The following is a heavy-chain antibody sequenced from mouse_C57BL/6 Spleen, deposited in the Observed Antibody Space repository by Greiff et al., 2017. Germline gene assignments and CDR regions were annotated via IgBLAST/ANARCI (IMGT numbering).Heavy chain of an antibody. Sequence: EVQLVESGGGLVQPGGSLKLSCAASGFTFSDYGMAWVRQAPRKGPEWVAFISNLAYSIYYADTVTGRFTISRENAKNTLYLEMSSLRSEDTAMYYCARQSLLDYWGQGTSVTVSS. V-gene: IGHV5-15*01. CDR3: ARQSLLDY. J-gene: IGHJ4*01. CDR1: GFTFSDYG. CDR2: ISNLAYSI.